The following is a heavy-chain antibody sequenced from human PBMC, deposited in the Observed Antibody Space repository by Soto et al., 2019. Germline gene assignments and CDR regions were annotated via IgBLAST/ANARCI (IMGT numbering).Heavy chain of an antibody. CDR2: INHSGST. CDR1: GGSFSGYY. D-gene: IGHD2-2*01. J-gene: IGHJ6*03. V-gene: IGHV4-34*01. CDR3: ARGKYCSSTSCGEEYYYYYMDV. Sequence: SETLSLTCAVYGGSFSGYYRSWIRQPPGKGLEWIGEINHSGSTNYNPSLKSRVTISVDTSKNQFSLKLSSVTAADTAVYYCARGKYCSSTSCGEEYYYYYMDVWGKGTTVTVSS.